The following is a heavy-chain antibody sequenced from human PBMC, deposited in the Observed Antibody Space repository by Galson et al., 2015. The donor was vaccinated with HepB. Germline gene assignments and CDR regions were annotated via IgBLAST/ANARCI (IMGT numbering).Heavy chain of an antibody. J-gene: IGHJ6*02. Sequence: SLRLSCAASGFTFSSYGMHWVRQAPGKGLEWVAVISYDGSNKYYADSVKGRFTISRDNSKNTLYLQMNSLRAGDTAVYYCAKQGSYYDFWGIDYYYYGMDVWGQGTTVTVSS. CDR2: ISYDGSNK. CDR3: AKQGSYYDFWGIDYYYYGMDV. V-gene: IGHV3-30*18. CDR1: GFTFSSYG. D-gene: IGHD3-3*01.